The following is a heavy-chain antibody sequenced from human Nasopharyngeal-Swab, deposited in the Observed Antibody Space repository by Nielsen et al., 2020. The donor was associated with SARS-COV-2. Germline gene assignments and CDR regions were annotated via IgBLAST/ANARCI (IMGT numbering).Heavy chain of an antibody. J-gene: IGHJ4*02. Sequence: IRQPPGKGMEWIGSIYYSGSPYYNPSLKSRVTISVHTSKNHFSLKLSSVTAADTAVYYCARQGSGSYYSRGYYFDYWGQGTLVTVSS. V-gene: IGHV4-39*01. CDR3: ARQGSGSYYSRGYYFDY. CDR2: IYYSGSP. D-gene: IGHD3-10*01.